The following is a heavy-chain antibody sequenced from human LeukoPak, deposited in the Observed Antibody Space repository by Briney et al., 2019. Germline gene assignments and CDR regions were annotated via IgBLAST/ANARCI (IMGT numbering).Heavy chain of an antibody. D-gene: IGHD3-9*01. CDR3: ARSDYDIFDY. CDR1: GGSISSYY. CDR2: IYYSGST. J-gene: IGHJ4*02. V-gene: IGHV4-59*01. Sequence: SETLSLTCTVSGGSISSYYWSWIRQPPGKGLEWIGYIYYSGSTNYNPSPKSRVTISVDTSKIQFSLKLSSVTAADTAVYYCARSDYDIFDYWGQGTLVTVSS.